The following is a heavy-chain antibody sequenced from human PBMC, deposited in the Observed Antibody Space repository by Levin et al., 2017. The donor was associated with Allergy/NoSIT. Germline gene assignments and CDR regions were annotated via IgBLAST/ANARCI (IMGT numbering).Heavy chain of an antibody. CDR3: ARVRSIAARPASGWFDP. Sequence: GSLRLSCAVYGGSFSGYYWSWIRQPPGKGLEWIGEINHSGSTNYNPSLKSRVTISVDTSKNQFSLKLSSVTAADTAVYYCARVRSIAARPASGWFDPWGQGTLVTVSS. CDR1: GGSFSGYY. V-gene: IGHV4-34*01. CDR2: INHSGST. J-gene: IGHJ5*02. D-gene: IGHD6-6*01.